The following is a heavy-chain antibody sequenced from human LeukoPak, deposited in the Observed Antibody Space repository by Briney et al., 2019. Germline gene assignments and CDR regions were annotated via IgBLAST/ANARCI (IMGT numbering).Heavy chain of an antibody. CDR2: ISAYNGNT. CDR1: GYTFTSYG. D-gene: IGHD3-3*01. J-gene: IGHJ4*02. V-gene: IGHV1-18*01. Sequence: GASVKVSCKASGYTFTSYGISWVRQAPGQGLEWMGWISAYNGNTNYAQKLQGRVTMTTDTSTSTAYMELRSLRSDDTAVYYCARDRYSGAPKSYYDFWSGPPGFDYWGQGTLVTVSS. CDR3: ARDRYSGAPKSYYDFWSGPPGFDY.